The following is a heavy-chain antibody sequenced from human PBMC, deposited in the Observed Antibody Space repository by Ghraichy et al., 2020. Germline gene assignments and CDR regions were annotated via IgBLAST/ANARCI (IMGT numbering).Heavy chain of an antibody. V-gene: IGHV3-30*04. Sequence: GSLRLSCAASGFTFRSYPMNWVRQAPGKGLEWVAFISYDGSNKYYVDSVKGRFTISRDKSKNTLYLQMNSLRAEDTAVYYCASMTSAYYYGMDVWGQGTTVTVSS. CDR3: ASMTSAYYYGMDV. D-gene: IGHD4-11*01. CDR2: ISYDGSNK. CDR1: GFTFRSYP. J-gene: IGHJ6*02.